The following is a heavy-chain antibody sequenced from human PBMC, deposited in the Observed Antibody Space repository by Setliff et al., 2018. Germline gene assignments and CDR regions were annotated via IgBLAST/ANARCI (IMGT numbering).Heavy chain of an antibody. V-gene: IGHV4-31*03. Sequence: SETLSLTCTVSGGSISSGGYYWSWIRQHPGKGLEWIGYIYYSGSTYYNPSLESRVTISVDTSKNQFSLKLNSVTAADTAVYYCGRSEAYNWFDPWGQGTLVTVSS. CDR1: GGSISSGGYY. CDR3: GRSEAYNWFDP. CDR2: IYYSGST. J-gene: IGHJ5*02.